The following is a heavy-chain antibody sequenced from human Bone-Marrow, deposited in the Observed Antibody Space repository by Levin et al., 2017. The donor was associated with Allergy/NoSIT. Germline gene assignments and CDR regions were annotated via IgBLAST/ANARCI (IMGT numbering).Heavy chain of an antibody. D-gene: IGHD4-17*01. J-gene: IGHJ4*02. Sequence: PGESLKISCKGSGYSFTTYWIAWVRQMPGKGLDWMGIIYPRDSDTRYSPSLQGQVTISADKSISTAYVQWSSLRASDAAIYYCARIREATVTTTLDYWGQGTLVTVSS. CDR1: GYSFTTYW. CDR2: IYPRDSDT. V-gene: IGHV5-51*01. CDR3: ARIREATVTTTLDY.